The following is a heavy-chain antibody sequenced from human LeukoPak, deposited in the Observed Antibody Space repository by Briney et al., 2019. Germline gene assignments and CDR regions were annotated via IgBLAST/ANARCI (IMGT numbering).Heavy chain of an antibody. CDR2: ISSSGSTI. Sequence: GGTLRLSCAASGFTFSSYEMNWVRQAPGKGLEWVSYISSSGSTIYYADSVKGRFTISRDNAKNSLYLQMNSLRAEDTAVHYCASMWQFDYWGQGTLVTVSS. V-gene: IGHV3-48*03. D-gene: IGHD2-21*01. CDR3: ASMWQFDY. CDR1: GFTFSSYE. J-gene: IGHJ4*02.